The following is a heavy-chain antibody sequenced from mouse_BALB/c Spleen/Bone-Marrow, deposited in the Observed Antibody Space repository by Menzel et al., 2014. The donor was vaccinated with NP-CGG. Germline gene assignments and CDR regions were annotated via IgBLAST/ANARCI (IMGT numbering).Heavy chain of an antibody. V-gene: IGHV1S56*01. Sequence: VQLQESGPELVKPWASVKMSCKASGYTFTSYYIHWVKQRPGQGLEWIGWIYPGDGSTKYNEKFKGKTTLTADKSSSTAYMLLSSLTSEDSAIYFCAIYYDYSWYFDVWGAGTTVTVSS. CDR3: AIYYDYSWYFDV. J-gene: IGHJ1*01. D-gene: IGHD2-4*01. CDR2: IYPGDGST. CDR1: GYTFTSYY.